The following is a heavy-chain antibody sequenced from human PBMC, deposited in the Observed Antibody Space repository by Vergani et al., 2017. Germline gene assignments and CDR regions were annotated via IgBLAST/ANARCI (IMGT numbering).Heavy chain of an antibody. J-gene: IGHJ3*02. CDR1: GGSVSSGNYY. CDR3: ARDGLGYTYGTTGAFDI. Sequence: QVQLQESGPGLVKASETLSLTCTVSGGSVSSGNYYWSWIRQPPGKGLEWNGYIYYSGSINYNPSLKSRVTISEDTSKNQFSLKLRSVTAADTAVYYCARDGLGYTYGTTGAFDIWGQGTMVTVSS. CDR2: IYYSGSI. D-gene: IGHD5-18*01. V-gene: IGHV4-61*01.